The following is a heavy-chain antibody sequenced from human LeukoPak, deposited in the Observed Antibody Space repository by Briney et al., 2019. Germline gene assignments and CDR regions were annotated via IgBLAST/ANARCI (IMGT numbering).Heavy chain of an antibody. CDR1: DYSINSGYY. J-gene: IGHJ4*02. D-gene: IGHD2-2*01. CDR2: IYHSGST. CDR3: AREIVVVPAAYDY. V-gene: IGHV4-38-2*02. Sequence: SETLSLTCTVSDYSINSGYYWGWIRPPPGKGLEWIGSIYHSGSTYYNPSLKSRVTISVDTSKNQFSLKLSSVTAADTAVYYCAREIVVVPAAYDYWGQGTLVTVSS.